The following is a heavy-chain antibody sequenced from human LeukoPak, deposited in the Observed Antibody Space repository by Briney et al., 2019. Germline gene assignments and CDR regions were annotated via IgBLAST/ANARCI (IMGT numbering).Heavy chain of an antibody. Sequence: PGGSLRLSCAASGFAFSSDWMHWVRQAPGKGLVWVSRINSDGSSTTYADSVKGRFTISRDNSKNTLYLQMNSLRAEDTAVYYCAKALYGDYGRFDYWGQGTLVTVSS. J-gene: IGHJ4*02. D-gene: IGHD4-17*01. CDR1: GFAFSSDW. CDR2: INSDGSST. V-gene: IGHV3-74*03. CDR3: AKALYGDYGRFDY.